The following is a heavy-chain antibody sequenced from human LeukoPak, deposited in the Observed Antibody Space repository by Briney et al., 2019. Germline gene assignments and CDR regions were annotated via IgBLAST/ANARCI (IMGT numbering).Heavy chain of an antibody. Sequence: GGSLRLSCSASGFTFSTRAMYWVRQAPGKGREYVSGISSNGGSTNYADSVKGRFTISRDNSKNTLYLQMSRLRAEDTAVYYCAKDKHITRPDYGMDVWGQGTTVTVSS. CDR1: GFTFSTRA. D-gene: IGHD3-3*01. CDR3: AKDKHITRPDYGMDV. J-gene: IGHJ6*02. V-gene: IGHV3-64D*06. CDR2: ISSNGGST.